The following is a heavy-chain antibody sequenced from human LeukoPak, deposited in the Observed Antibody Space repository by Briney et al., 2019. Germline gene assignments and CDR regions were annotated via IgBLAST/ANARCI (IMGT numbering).Heavy chain of an antibody. Sequence: GGSLRLSCAASGITVSSNFMNWVRQAPGKGLEWVSVIYSGGSEYYADSVKGRFTISRDNSKNTLYLQMNSLTAEDTAAYYCAREEAYYYDSSGLYFDYWGQGTLVTVSS. V-gene: IGHV3-66*01. CDR3: AREEAYYYDSSGLYFDY. CDR1: GITVSSNF. D-gene: IGHD3-22*01. J-gene: IGHJ4*02. CDR2: IYSGGSE.